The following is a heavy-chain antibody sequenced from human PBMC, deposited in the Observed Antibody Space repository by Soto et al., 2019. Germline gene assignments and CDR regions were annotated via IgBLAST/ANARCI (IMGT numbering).Heavy chain of an antibody. CDR3: AKGYLETDY. CDR1: GFTFNSYG. Sequence: GGSLRLSCAASGFTFNSYGMHWVRQAPGKGLEWVAVISYDGSNKYYADSVKGRFTISRDNSKNTLYLQMNSLRAEDTAVYYCAKGYLETDYWGQGTLVTVSS. V-gene: IGHV3-30*18. D-gene: IGHD2-15*01. J-gene: IGHJ4*02. CDR2: ISYDGSNK.